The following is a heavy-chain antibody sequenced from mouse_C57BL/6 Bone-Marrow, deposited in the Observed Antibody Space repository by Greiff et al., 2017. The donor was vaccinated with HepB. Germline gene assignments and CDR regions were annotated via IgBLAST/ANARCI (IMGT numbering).Heavy chain of an antibody. J-gene: IGHJ2*01. CDR2: IYPGSGST. CDR3: AKRPPLGRDY. CDR1: GYTFTSYW. Sequence: QVQLQQPGAELVKPGASVKMSCKASGYTFTSYWITWVKQRPGQGLEWIGDIYPGSGSTNYNEKFKSKATLTVDPSSSTAYMQLCVLTSEDSAVSYSAKRPPLGRDYWGQGTTLTVSS. D-gene: IGHD4-1*01. V-gene: IGHV1-55*01.